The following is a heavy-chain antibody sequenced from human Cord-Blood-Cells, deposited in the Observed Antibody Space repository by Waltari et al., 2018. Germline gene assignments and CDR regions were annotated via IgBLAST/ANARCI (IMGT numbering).Heavy chain of an antibody. D-gene: IGHD4-4*01. CDR2: IYYSGST. CDR3: ARQKVTDFDY. V-gene: IGHV4-39*01. CDR1: GGSISSSSYY. Sequence: QLQLQESGPGLVKPSETLSLTCTVSGGSISSSSYYWGWIRQPPGKGREWIGGIYYSGSTYYNPSLKSRCTISGDTSKNQFSLKLSSVTAADTAVYYCARQKVTDFDYWGQGTLVTVSS. J-gene: IGHJ4*02.